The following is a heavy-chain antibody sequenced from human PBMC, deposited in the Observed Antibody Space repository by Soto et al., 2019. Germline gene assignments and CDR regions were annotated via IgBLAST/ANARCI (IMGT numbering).Heavy chain of an antibody. D-gene: IGHD2-21*02. CDR3: AADPYCGGDCYFDY. CDR2: IVVGSGNT. V-gene: IGHV1-58*02. Sequence: SMKVSCKASEFTFFTSAIQWVRQARGQRLEWMGWIVVGSGNTNYAQKFHERVTISRDMSTNTAYMELTSLRSEDTAVYYCAADPYCGGDCYFDYWGQGTMVTVSS. J-gene: IGHJ4*02. CDR1: EFTFFTSA.